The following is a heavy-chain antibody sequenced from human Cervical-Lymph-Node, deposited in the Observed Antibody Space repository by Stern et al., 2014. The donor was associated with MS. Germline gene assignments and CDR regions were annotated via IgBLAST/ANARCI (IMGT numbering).Heavy chain of an antibody. J-gene: IGHJ4*02. CDR2: IKPKTDGGTT. CDR1: GFIFTNAW. V-gene: IGHV3-15*01. CDR3: TIDEVANFAY. Sequence: EVQLVESGGGLVKPGGSLRLSCAASGFIFTNAWMTWVRQAPGKGLEWVGRIKPKTDGGTTNYTTPVKGRFTISRDDSKNMLFLQMNSLKTEDTAVYYCTIDEVANFAYWGQGTLVTVSS.